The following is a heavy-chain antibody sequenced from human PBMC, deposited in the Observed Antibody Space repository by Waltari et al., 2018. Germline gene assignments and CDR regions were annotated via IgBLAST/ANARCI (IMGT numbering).Heavy chain of an antibody. Sequence: CMHGVRQVPGKGREWVSRIKPDEGGTTYADSVHGRFTISRDNVKNTLYLQMNSLRAEDTAIYYCANHLPGGLGMEVWGPGTTVTVSS. V-gene: IGHV3-74*03. CDR3: ANHLPGGLGMEV. D-gene: IGHD2-15*01. CDR1: C. J-gene: IGHJ6*02. CDR2: IKPDEGGT.